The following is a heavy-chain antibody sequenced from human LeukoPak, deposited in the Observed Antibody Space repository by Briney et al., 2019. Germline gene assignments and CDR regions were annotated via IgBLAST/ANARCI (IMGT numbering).Heavy chain of an antibody. CDR3: ARSNNGGWGYCDY. Sequence: QPGRSLRFSCAASGFSISNNGMHWDRQAPGKGLEWVAVIWYDGSNKYYADSVKGRFTISRDNSKNTLYVQMSSLRAEDTAVYYCARSNNGGWGYCDYWGQGSLVTVSS. J-gene: IGHJ4*02. CDR1: GFSISNNG. D-gene: IGHD3-16*01. CDR2: IWYDGSNK. V-gene: IGHV3-33*01.